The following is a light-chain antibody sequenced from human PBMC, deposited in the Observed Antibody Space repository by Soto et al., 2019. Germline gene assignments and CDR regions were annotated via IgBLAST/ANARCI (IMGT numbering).Light chain of an antibody. V-gene: IGKV3-20*01. CDR1: QSVSSSY. CDR2: GAS. CDR3: QQCGNSPPWT. J-gene: IGKJ1*01. Sequence: EIVLTQPPCTLPLSPGERATLSCSVIQSVSSSYLAWYQQKPGQAPRLLIYGASSRATGIPDRFSGSGSETDFTLTISRLEPEDFAVYYCQQCGNSPPWTFGQGTKVDIK.